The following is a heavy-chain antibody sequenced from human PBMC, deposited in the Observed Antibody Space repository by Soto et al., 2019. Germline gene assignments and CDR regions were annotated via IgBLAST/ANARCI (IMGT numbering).Heavy chain of an antibody. CDR3: ARDRPNYGDFHRLDY. V-gene: IGHV3-74*01. CDR1: GFTFSSYW. Sequence: GGSLRLPCAASGFTFSSYWMHWVRQAPGKGLVWVSRINSDGSSTSYADSVKGRFTISRDNAKNTLYLQMNSLRAEDTAVYYCARDRPNYGDFHRLDYWGQGTLVTVSS. CDR2: INSDGSST. J-gene: IGHJ4*02. D-gene: IGHD4-17*01.